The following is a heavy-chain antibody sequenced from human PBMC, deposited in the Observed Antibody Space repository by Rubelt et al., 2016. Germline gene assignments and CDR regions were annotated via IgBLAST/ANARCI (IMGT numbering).Heavy chain of an antibody. J-gene: IGHJ4*02. Sequence: QVQLVQSGAEVKKPGASVKVSCKASGYTFTGYYMHWVRQAPGQGLEWVGRINPNRGGTNYAPKLQGGGTMTREPSSPTGYRGLRRRRSDDTAVFYCARESSSGWYIDYWGQGTLVTVSS. CDR2: INPNRGGT. CDR1: GYTFTGYY. D-gene: IGHD6-19*01. V-gene: IGHV1-2*06. CDR3: ARESSSGWYIDY.